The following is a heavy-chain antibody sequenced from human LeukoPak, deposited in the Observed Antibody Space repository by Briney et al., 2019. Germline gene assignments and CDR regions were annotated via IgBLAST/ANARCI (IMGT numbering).Heavy chain of an antibody. CDR2: ISPSGDTT. Sequence: ASVKVSCKASGYTFTRYYMHWVGQAPGQGLEWMGIISPSGDTTSYAQKFRGRVTMTRDTSTRTVYLDLSSLRSEDTAVYYCARGRDYYAVSGYHNWFDAWGQGTLVTVSS. CDR3: ARGRDYYAVSGYHNWFDA. D-gene: IGHD3-22*01. CDR1: GYTFTRYY. J-gene: IGHJ5*02. V-gene: IGHV1-46*01.